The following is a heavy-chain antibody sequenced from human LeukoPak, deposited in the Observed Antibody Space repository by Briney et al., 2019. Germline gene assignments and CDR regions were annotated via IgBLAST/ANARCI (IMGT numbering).Heavy chain of an antibody. D-gene: IGHD3-22*01. Sequence: PGGSLRLSCAASGFTFSSYEMNWVRQAPGKGLEGVSYISSSGSTIYYADSVKGRFTISRDNAKNSLYLQMNSLRAEDTAVYYCARETYYYDSSGYYCRYYFDYWGQGTLVTVSS. CDR1: GFTFSSYE. CDR3: ARETYYYDSSGYYCRYYFDY. CDR2: ISSSGSTI. V-gene: IGHV3-48*03. J-gene: IGHJ4*02.